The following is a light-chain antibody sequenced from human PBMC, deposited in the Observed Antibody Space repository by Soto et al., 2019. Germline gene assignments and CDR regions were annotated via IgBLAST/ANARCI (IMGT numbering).Light chain of an antibody. Sequence: EIVMTQSPATLSVSPGERATLSCRASQSVSSNLAWYQQKPGQAPRLLIYGASTRATVIPARFSGSGSGTEFTLTISSLQSEDFAVYYCQQYNNWLTWTFGQGTKVDIK. J-gene: IGKJ1*01. CDR3: QQYNNWLTWT. CDR2: GAS. CDR1: QSVSSN. V-gene: IGKV3-15*01.